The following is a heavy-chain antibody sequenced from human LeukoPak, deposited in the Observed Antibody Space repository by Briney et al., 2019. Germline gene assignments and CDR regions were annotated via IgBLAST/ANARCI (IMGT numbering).Heavy chain of an antibody. CDR1: GFTFSNNA. CDR3: AKTAMIKIIMTTYPKGLNY. J-gene: IGHJ4*02. CDR2: IYGRGETT. V-gene: IGHV3-23*01. Sequence: GGSLRLSCVASGFTFSNNAMNWVRQAPGKGLEWVSAIYGRGETTYYADPVKGRFAISRDNSKNTLYLQMNSLRAEDTAVYYCAKTAMIKIIMTTYPKGLNYWGQGTLVTVSS. D-gene: IGHD3-16*01.